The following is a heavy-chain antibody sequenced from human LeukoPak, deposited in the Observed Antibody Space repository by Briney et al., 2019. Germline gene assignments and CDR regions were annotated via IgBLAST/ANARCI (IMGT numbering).Heavy chain of an antibody. CDR1: GFTFSSYG. J-gene: IGHJ4*02. V-gene: IGHV3-30*02. CDR2: IRYDGSNK. D-gene: IGHD3-22*01. CDR3: ANGLYDSSGTFDY. Sequence: GGSLRLSCAAPGFTFSSYGMHWVRQAPGKGLEWVAFIRYDGSNKYYADSVKGRFTISRDNSKNTLYLQMNSLRAEDTAVYYCANGLYDSSGTFDYWGQGTLVTVSS.